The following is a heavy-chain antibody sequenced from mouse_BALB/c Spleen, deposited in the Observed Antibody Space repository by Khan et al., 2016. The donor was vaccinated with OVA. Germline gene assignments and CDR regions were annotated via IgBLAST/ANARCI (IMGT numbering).Heavy chain of an antibody. CDR1: GFSLTNYG. CDR2: IWSSGIT. Sequence: QVQLQQSGPGLVQPSQSLSITCTVSGFSLTNYGVHWVRQSPGKGLEWLGVIWSSGITDYNATFISRLSISRDISTCQVFFKMNSLQAKDTAIYYWARNRNGYFDYWGQGTTLTVSS. V-gene: IGHV2-2*02. J-gene: IGHJ2*01. CDR3: ARNRNGYFDY. D-gene: IGHD1-1*02.